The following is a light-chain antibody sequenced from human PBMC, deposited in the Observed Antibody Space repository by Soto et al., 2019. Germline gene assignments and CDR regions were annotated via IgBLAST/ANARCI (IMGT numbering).Light chain of an antibody. CDR2: WAS. CDR1: QSLLYNSNNKNY. J-gene: IGKJ1*01. CDR3: QQYYSTPRT. Sequence: DIVMTQSPDSLAVPLGERATINCKSSQSLLYNSNNKNYLAWYQQKPGQPPKLLIYWASTRGSGVPDRFSGSGSGTDFTLTISSLQAEDVAVYYCQQYYSTPRTFGQGTKVEIK. V-gene: IGKV4-1*01.